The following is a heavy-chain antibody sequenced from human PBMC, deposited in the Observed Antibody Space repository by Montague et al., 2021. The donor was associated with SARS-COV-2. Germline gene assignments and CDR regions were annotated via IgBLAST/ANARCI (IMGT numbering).Heavy chain of an antibody. V-gene: IGHV4-39*07. Sequence: SETLSLTCTVSGGSISSSNHYWGWIRHPPGKGLVWIVYIYYSGSTYYYPSLMSRVTISIDTSKNQLYLQLSSVTAADTAVYYCARDDIVLQGVTKGLDLWGQGTMVTVSS. CDR3: ARDDIVLQGVTKGLDL. D-gene: IGHD3-10*01. CDR1: GGSISSSNHY. CDR2: IYYSGST. J-gene: IGHJ6*02.